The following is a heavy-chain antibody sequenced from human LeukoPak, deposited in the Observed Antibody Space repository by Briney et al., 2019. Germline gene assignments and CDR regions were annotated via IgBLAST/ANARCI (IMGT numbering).Heavy chain of an antibody. J-gene: IGHJ4*02. CDR2: ISYDGSNK. V-gene: IGHV3-30*03. CDR1: GFTFSSYG. D-gene: IGHD3-3*01. CDR3: ARDRLRFLEWSSIDY. Sequence: GGSLRLSCAASGFTFSSYGMHWVRQAPGKGLEWVAVISYDGSNKYYADSVKGRFTISRDNSKNTLYLQMNSLRAEDTAVYYCARDRLRFLEWSSIDYWGQGTLVTVSS.